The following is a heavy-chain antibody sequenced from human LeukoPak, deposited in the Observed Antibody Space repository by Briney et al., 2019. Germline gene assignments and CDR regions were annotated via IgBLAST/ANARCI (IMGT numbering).Heavy chain of an antibody. V-gene: IGHV3-74*01. CDR1: GFTFSSYW. J-gene: IGHJ4*02. CDR3: AKDGGQLWLRGYFDY. D-gene: IGHD5-18*01. Sequence: GGSLRLSCAASGFTFSSYWMHWVRQAPGKGLVWVSRINSDGSSTSYADSVKGRFTISRDNAKNTLYLQMNSLRAEDTAVYYCAKDGGQLWLRGYFDYWGQGTLVTVSS. CDR2: INSDGSST.